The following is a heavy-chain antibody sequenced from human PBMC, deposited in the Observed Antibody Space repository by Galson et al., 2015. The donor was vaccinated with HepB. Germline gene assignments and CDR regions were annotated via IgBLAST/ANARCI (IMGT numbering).Heavy chain of an antibody. J-gene: IGHJ4*02. CDR2: ISGNGGSK. D-gene: IGHD3-10*01. Sequence: SLRLSCAASGFTFSSYAMSWVRQAPGKGLEWVSAISGNGGSKYYADSVKGRFTISRDNSKNTLYLQMNSLRAEDTAVYYCARGGSYYSPYWGQGTLVTVSS. CDR3: ARGGSYYSPY. CDR1: GFTFSSYA. V-gene: IGHV3-23*01.